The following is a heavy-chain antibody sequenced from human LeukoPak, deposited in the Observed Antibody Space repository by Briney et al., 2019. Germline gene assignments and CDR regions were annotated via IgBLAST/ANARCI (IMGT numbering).Heavy chain of an antibody. CDR2: IYHSGST. D-gene: IGHD3-10*01. Sequence: SETLSLTCTVSGYSISSGYYWGWIRQPPGKGLEWIGSIYHSGSTYYNPSLKSRVTISVDTSKNQFSLKLSSVTAADTAVYYCARQAKKVYYGSGSYRPAYYYYYYMDVWGKGTTVTISS. CDR1: GYSISSGYY. J-gene: IGHJ6*03. V-gene: IGHV4-38-2*02. CDR3: ARQAKKVYYGSGSYRPAYYYYYYMDV.